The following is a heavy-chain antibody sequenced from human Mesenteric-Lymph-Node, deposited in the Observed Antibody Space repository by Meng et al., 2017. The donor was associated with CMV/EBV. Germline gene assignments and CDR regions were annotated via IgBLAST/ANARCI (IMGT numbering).Heavy chain of an antibody. V-gene: IGHV1-2*02. CDR2: INTNSGGT. J-gene: IGHJ4*02. D-gene: IGHD3-22*01. CDR3: ARGAYYYDSSGYMLDDY. Sequence: ASVKVSCKASGYTFTGYYIHWVRQAPGQGLEWMGWINTNSGGTDFAQMFQGRVTMTRDTSISTAYMELSRLRSDDTAVYYCARGAYYYDSSGYMLDDYWGQGTLVTVSS. CDR1: GYTFTGYY.